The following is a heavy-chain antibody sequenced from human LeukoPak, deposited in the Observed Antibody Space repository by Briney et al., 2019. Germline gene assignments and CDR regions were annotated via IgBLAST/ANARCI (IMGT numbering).Heavy chain of an antibody. J-gene: IGHJ4*02. V-gene: IGHV4-30-4*01. CDR3: ARGTITTVTDS. CDR2: IYLRGNT. CDR1: GGSISSGDYY. Sequence: PSQTLSLTRTVSGGSISSGDYYWSWIRQPPGRGLEWVGEIYLRGNTNYNPSLESRVTISVDESKTQLSLRLESVTAADTAVYYCARGTITTVTDSWGPGTLVTVSS. D-gene: IGHD4-17*01.